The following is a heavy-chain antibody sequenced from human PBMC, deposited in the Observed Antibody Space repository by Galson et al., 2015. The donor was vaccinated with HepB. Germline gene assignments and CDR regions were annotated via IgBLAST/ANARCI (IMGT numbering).Heavy chain of an antibody. V-gene: IGHV3-49*04. CDR1: GFTFSSYW. Sequence: SLRLSCAASGFTFSSYWMSWVRQAPGKGLEWVGFIRSKAYGGTTEYAASVKGRFTISRDDSKSIAYLQMNSLKTEDTAVYYCTRGRRYCSGGSCREYYYYYYGMDVWGQGTTVNVSS. J-gene: IGHJ6*02. D-gene: IGHD2-15*01. CDR3: TRGRRYCSGGSCREYYYYYYGMDV. CDR2: IRSKAYGGTT.